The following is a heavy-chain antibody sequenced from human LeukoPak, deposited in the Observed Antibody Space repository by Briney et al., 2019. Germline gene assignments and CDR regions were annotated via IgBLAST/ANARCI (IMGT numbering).Heavy chain of an antibody. CDR1: GYTFTGYY. Sequence: GASVKVSCKASGYTFTGYYMHWVRQAPGQGLEWMGWINPNSGGTNYAQKFQGRVTMTRDTSISTAYMELSRLRSDDTAVYYCARGVDIWFGELWGFHWGQGTLVTVSS. D-gene: IGHD3-10*01. CDR2: INPNSGGT. CDR3: ARGVDIWFGELWGFH. V-gene: IGHV1-2*02. J-gene: IGHJ4*02.